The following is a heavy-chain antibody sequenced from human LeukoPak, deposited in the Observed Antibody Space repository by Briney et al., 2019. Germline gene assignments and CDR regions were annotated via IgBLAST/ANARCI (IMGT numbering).Heavy chain of an antibody. J-gene: IGHJ4*02. CDR2: IKPSDAYT. V-gene: IGHV1-46*01. Sequence: ASVKVSCKASGYSFTSYYMHWVRQAPGQGLEWMGIIKPSDAYTGYAQKFQGRVTMTRDTSTSTVYMEVSSLRSEDTAVYYCAREEEGGTFDYWGQGTLVTVSP. CDR1: GYSFTSYY. D-gene: IGHD3-16*01. CDR3: AREEEGGTFDY.